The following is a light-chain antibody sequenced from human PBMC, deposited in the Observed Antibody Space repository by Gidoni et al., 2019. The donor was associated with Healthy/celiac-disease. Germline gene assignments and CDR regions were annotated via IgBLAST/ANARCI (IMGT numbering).Light chain of an antibody. CDR2: DAS. J-gene: IGKJ2*01. CDR1: PSVSSY. CDR3: QQRSNWPYT. V-gene: IGKV3-11*01. Sequence: EIVLTQSPATLSLSPGERATLSCRASPSVSSYLAWYQQQPGQAPRLLIYDASNRATGIPARFSGSGSGTDFTLTISSLEPEDFAVYYCQQRSNWPYTFGQGTKLEIK.